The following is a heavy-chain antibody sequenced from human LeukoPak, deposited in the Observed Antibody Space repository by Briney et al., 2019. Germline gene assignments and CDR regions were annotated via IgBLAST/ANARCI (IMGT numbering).Heavy chain of an antibody. CDR3: ARDYYGDQIPS. Sequence: SXXLSLTRAVYGGSFSGYYWSWIRQPPGKGLEWIGYIYYSGSTSYNPSLKSRVTISVDTSKNQFSLKLSSVTAADTAVYYCARDYYGDQIPSWGQGTLVTVSS. CDR2: IYYSGST. D-gene: IGHD4-17*01. CDR1: GGSFSGYY. V-gene: IGHV4-59*01. J-gene: IGHJ5*02.